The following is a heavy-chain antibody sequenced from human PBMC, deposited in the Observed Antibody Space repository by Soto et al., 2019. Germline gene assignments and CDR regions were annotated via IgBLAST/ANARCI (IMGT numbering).Heavy chain of an antibody. D-gene: IGHD3-22*01. J-gene: IGHJ4*02. Sequence: QVQLVASGGGVVQPGRSLRLACAASGFTFSSYGMHWVRQAPGKGLEWVAFVSKDGSKKHYADSVKGRFTISRDNSKNTLYLQVNSLRAEDTAVYSCAKETHSNGYGSYFDYWGQGTLVTVSS. CDR1: GFTFSSYG. CDR3: AKETHSNGYGSYFDY. CDR2: VSKDGSKK. V-gene: IGHV3-30*18.